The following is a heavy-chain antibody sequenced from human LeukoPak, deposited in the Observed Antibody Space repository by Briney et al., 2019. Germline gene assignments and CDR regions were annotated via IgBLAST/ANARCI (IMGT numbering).Heavy chain of an antibody. Sequence: GSSVKVSCKASGGTFSSYAISWVRQAPGQGLEWMGGIIPIFGRANYAQKFQGRVTITADESTSTAYMELSSLRSEDTAVYYCAGEIRLNNGDGVDQLLSGYYYMDVWGKGTTVTVSS. V-gene: IGHV1-69*01. J-gene: IGHJ6*03. D-gene: IGHD2-2*01. CDR1: GGTFSSYA. CDR3: AGEIRLNNGDGVDQLLSGYYYMDV. CDR2: IIPIFGRA.